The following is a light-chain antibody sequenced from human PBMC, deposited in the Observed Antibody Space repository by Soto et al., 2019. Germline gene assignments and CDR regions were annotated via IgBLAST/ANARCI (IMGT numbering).Light chain of an antibody. Sequence: EIVLTQSPATLSLSPGERATLSCRASQSVSSYLAWYQQKPGQAPRLLIYDASNRATGIPARFSGSGSGTDFTLTISSLEPEDFAVYYCQHFGNSPPYTFGRGTKVDIK. CDR1: QSVSSY. CDR3: QHFGNSPPYT. J-gene: IGKJ2*01. V-gene: IGKV3-11*01. CDR2: DAS.